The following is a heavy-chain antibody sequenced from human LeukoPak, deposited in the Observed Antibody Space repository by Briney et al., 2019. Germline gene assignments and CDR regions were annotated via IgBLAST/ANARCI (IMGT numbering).Heavy chain of an antibody. D-gene: IGHD3-10*01. CDR2: INHSGST. V-gene: IGHV4-39*07. CDR3: AREWVLWFGEFNYMDV. CDR1: GGSISSSSYY. J-gene: IGHJ6*03. Sequence: SETLSLTCTVSGGSISSSSYYWSWIRQPPGKGLEWIGEINHSGSTNYNPSLKSRVTISVDTSKNQFSLKLSSVTAADTAVYYCAREWVLWFGEFNYMDVWGKGTTVTVSS.